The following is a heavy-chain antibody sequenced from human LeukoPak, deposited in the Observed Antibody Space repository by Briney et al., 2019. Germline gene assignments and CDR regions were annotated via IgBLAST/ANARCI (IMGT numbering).Heavy chain of an antibody. CDR2: ISYDGSNK. CDR1: GFTFSSYG. V-gene: IGHV3-30*18. J-gene: IGHJ4*02. CDR3: AKGYSSGWSNAIDY. Sequence: PGGSLRLSCAASGFTFSSYGMHWVRQAPGKGLEWVAVISYDGSNKYYADSVKGRFTISRDNSKNTLYLQMNSLRAEDTAVYYCAKGYSSGWSNAIDYWGQGTLVTVSS. D-gene: IGHD6-19*01.